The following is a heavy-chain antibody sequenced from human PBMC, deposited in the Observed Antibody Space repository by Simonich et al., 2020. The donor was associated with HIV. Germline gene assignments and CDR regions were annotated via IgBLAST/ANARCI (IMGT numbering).Heavy chain of an antibody. Sequence: QVQLQQWGAGLLKPSETLSLTCAVYCGSFSGYYWSWIRQPPGKGLGWIGEIIHSETTNYNPSLKSRVTISVDTSKNQFSLKLSSVTAADTAVYYCATAYCGGDCSGWTDYWGHGTLVTVSS. V-gene: IGHV4-34*12. D-gene: IGHD2-21*02. CDR1: CGSFSGYY. CDR2: IIHSETT. J-gene: IGHJ4*01. CDR3: ATAYCGGDCSGWTDY.